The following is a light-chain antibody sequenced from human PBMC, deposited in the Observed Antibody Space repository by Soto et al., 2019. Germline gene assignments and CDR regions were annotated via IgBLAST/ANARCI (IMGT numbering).Light chain of an antibody. V-gene: IGLV2-14*01. CDR3: ASYTSSSTVV. CDR2: DVN. CDR1: SSDVGGFNY. J-gene: IGLJ2*01. Sequence: QSALTQPASVSGSPGQSITISCTGTSSDVGGFNYVSWYQQYPGKAPKVMIYDVNTRPSGVSDRFSGSKSGNTASLTISGLQAEDEADYYCASYTSSSTVVFGGGTKVTVL.